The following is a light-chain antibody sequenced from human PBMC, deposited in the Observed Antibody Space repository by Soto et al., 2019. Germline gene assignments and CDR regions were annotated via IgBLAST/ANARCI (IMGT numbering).Light chain of an antibody. Sequence: EVVMTQSPATLSVSPGERATLSCRASETVNSNLAWYQQKPGQAPRLLIHYSSTRASDIPARFSGSGSGTNFTLAISSLQSEDFAVYYCQQYAYWPETFGQGTKVEIK. CDR1: ETVNSN. CDR2: YSS. V-gene: IGKV3D-15*01. CDR3: QQYAYWPET. J-gene: IGKJ1*01.